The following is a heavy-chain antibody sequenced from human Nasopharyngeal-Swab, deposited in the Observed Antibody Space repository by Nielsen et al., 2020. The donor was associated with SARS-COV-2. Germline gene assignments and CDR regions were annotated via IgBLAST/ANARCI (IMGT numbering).Heavy chain of an antibody. Sequence: GKSLKISCAASGFTFSSYGMHWVRQAPGKGLEWVAVISYDGSNKYYADSAKGRFTISRDNSKNTLYLQMNSLRAEDTAVYYCAKDRYYDFWSGYYTKDYWGQGTLVTVSS. V-gene: IGHV3-30*18. D-gene: IGHD3-3*01. CDR3: AKDRYYDFWSGYYTKDY. J-gene: IGHJ4*02. CDR2: ISYDGSNK. CDR1: GFTFSSYG.